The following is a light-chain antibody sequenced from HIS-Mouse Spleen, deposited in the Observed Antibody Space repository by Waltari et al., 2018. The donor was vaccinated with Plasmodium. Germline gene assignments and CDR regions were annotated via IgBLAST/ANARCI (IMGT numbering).Light chain of an antibody. Sequence: QSALTQPASVSGSPGQSITISCTGTSSDVGGYNYVSWYQQHPGKAPKLMIYDVSNRPSVFCNRFSGSKSGNTASLTISGLQAEDEADYYCSSYTSSSTLDWVFGGGTKLTVL. CDR3: SSYTSSSTLDWV. J-gene: IGLJ3*02. V-gene: IGLV2-14*03. CDR1: SSDVGGYNY. CDR2: DVS.